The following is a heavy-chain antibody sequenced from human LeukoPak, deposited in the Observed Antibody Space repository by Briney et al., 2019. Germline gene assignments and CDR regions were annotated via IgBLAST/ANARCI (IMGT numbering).Heavy chain of an antibody. CDR3: ARDGDGYNFGSDY. CDR2: LYTGGTT. CDR1: GFTVSNNY. J-gene: IGHJ4*02. V-gene: IGHV3-66*01. D-gene: IGHD5-24*01. Sequence: PGGSLRLSCAASGFTVSNNYMSRVRQAPGKGLEWVSILYTGGTTYYADSVKGRFTISRDNSKNTLYLEMNSLRAEDTAVYYCARDGDGYNFGSDYWGQGTLVTVSS.